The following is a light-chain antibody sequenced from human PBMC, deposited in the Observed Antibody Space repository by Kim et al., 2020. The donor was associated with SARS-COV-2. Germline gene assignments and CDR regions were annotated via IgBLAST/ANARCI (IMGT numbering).Light chain of an antibody. V-gene: IGLV3-19*01. J-gene: IGLJ2*01. Sequence: ALGQTVRITCQGDSLRSYYATWYQQKPGQAPILVIYGKNNRPSWIPDRFSGSSSGNTASLTITGTQAGDEADYYCNSRDSNDNVVFGGGTQLTVL. CDR2: GKN. CDR3: NSRDSNDNVV. CDR1: SLRSYY.